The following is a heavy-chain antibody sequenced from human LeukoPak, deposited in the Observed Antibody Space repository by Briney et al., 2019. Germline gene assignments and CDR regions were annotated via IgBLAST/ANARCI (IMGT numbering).Heavy chain of an antibody. D-gene: IGHD5-18*01. CDR3: ATGSGISVDTAYRRYYYYMDV. J-gene: IGHJ6*03. CDR2: MNPNSGNT. V-gene: IGHV1-8*02. CDR1: GGTFSSYA. Sequence: ASVKVSCKASGGTFSSYAISWVRQAPGQGLEWMGWMNPNSGNTGYAQKFQGRVTMTRNTSISTAYMELSSLRSEDTAVYYCATGSGISVDTAYRRYYYYMDVWGKGTTVTVSS.